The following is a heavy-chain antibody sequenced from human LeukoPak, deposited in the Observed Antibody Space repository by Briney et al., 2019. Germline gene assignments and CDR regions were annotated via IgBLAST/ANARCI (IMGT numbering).Heavy chain of an antibody. D-gene: IGHD3-10*01. CDR1: GLTFTSYA. CDR3: ARDNLNYYGSGSYQY. V-gene: IGHV3-23*01. Sequence: PGGSLRLSCVGSGLTFTSYAMTWVRQAPGKGLEWVSVISGSGGTTDYADSVKGRFTISRDNSKNTLYLQMNSLRVEDTAVYYCARDNLNYYGSGSYQYWGQGTLVTVSS. J-gene: IGHJ4*02. CDR2: ISGSGGTT.